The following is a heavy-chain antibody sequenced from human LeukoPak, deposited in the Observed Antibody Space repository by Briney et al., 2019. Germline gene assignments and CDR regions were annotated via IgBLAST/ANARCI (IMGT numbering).Heavy chain of an antibody. CDR1: GFTFSNYE. V-gene: IGHV3-48*03. D-gene: IGHD3-22*01. J-gene: IGHJ4*02. CDR3: ARGLYDSSGPLDY. CDR2: ISSRGTTM. Sequence: GGSLRLSCAASGFTFSNYEMNWVRRAPGKGPERLSYISSRGTTMYYADSVKGRFTISRDNAKNSLFLQMNSLRAEDTALYYCARGLYDSSGPLDYWGQGTLVTVSS.